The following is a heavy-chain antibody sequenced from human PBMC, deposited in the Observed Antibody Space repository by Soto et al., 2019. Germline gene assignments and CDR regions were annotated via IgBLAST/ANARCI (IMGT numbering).Heavy chain of an antibody. V-gene: IGHV3-23*01. CDR3: AKSVPSVARAGYYDDSSGPYGMDV. Sequence: AAGSLRLSCAASGFTFSRYAMSWVRQAPGEGLEWVSAISGSGGSTYYADSVKGRFTISRNNSKNTLYLQMNSLRAEDTAVYYCAKSVPSVARAGYYDDSSGPYGMDVWGQGTTVTVSS. CDR2: ISGSGGST. CDR1: GFTFSRYA. J-gene: IGHJ6*02. D-gene: IGHD3-22*01.